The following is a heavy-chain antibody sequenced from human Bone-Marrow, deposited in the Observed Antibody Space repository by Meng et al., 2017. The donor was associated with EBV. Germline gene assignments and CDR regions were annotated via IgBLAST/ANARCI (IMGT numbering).Heavy chain of an antibody. J-gene: IGHJ4*02. CDR3: ATQHYYDSSGYYPDY. V-gene: IGHV3-21*01. CDR1: GFTFSSYS. CDR2: ISSSSSYI. D-gene: IGHD3-22*01. Sequence: LLVCCGGGLVKPGGYLNLSCAASGFTFSSYSMNWVRQAQGKGLEWVSSISSSSSYIYYADSVKGRFTISRDNAKNSLYLQMNSLRAEDTAVYYCATQHYYDSSGYYPDYWGQGTLVTVSS.